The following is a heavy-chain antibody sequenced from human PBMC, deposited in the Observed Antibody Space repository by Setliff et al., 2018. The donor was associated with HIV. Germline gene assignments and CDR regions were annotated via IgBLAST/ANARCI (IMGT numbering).Heavy chain of an antibody. V-gene: IGHV3-23*01. D-gene: IGHD3-16*01. CDR1: GFTFGDYA. J-gene: IGHJ6*02. Sequence: GGSLRLSCTASGFTFGDYAMSWVRQAPGKGLEWVSGISGSGAGTYYADSVKGRFTISRDNSKNTLFLLMNSLRAEDTAVYYCAKDLGPYYYYGMDVWGQGTTVTVSS. CDR3: AKDLGPYYYYGMDV. CDR2: ISGSGAGT.